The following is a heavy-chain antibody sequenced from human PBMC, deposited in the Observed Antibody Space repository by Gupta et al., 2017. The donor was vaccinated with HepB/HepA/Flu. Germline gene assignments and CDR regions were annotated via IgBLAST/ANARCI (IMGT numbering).Heavy chain of an antibody. J-gene: IGHJ6*03. D-gene: IGHD2/OR15-2a*01. Sequence: QVQLGQSGAEVKKPGSSVTVSCKASGGTFTSYAISWVRQAPGQGLEWMGGIIPNFGTANSAQKFQGRVTITADECTSTAYMELSSLRSEDTAVYYWARSVEYDYYYMDVWGKGTTVTVAS. V-gene: IGHV1-69*01. CDR1: GGTFTSYA. CDR2: IIPNFGTA. CDR3: ARSVEYDYYYMDV.